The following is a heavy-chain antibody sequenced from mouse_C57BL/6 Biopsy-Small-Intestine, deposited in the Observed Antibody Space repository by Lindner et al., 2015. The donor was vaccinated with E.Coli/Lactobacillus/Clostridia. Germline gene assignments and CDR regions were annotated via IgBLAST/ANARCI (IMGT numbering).Heavy chain of an antibody. V-gene: IGHV5-17*01. CDR2: ISSGSSII. Sequence: QLQESGGGLVKPGGSLKLSCAASGFTFSDYGMHWVRQAPEKGLEWVAYISSGSSIIYYADTMKGRFTISRDNAKNTLFLQMTSLRSEDTAMYYCARDGSSYAMDYWGQGTSVTVSS. CDR1: GFTFSDYG. CDR3: ARDGSSYAMDY. J-gene: IGHJ4*01. D-gene: IGHD1-1*01.